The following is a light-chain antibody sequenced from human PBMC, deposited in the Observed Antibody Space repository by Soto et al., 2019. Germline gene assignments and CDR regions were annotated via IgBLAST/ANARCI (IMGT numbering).Light chain of an antibody. CDR1: QSISSY. Sequence: DIQMTQSPSSLSASVGDRVTITCRASQSISSYLNWYQQTPGKAPNLLIYAASNLQSGVPSRFSGSGSGTDLTLTISSLQPEDFATYYCQQSSSTPRTFGQGTKVEI. CDR3: QQSSSTPRT. J-gene: IGKJ1*01. CDR2: AAS. V-gene: IGKV1-39*01.